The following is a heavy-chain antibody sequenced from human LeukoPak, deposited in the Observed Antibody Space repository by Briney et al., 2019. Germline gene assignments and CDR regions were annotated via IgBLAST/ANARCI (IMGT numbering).Heavy chain of an antibody. D-gene: IGHD3-10*01. J-gene: IGHJ4*02. Sequence: GGSLRLSCAASGLTFSDYNMNWVRQAPGKGLEWLSYISSSGGTTYYADPVKGRFTISRDNAKNSLYLQMNSLRDEDTAVYYCARGRGSGRWLDYWGQGNLVTVSS. V-gene: IGHV3-48*02. CDR3: ARGRGSGRWLDY. CDR1: GLTFSDYN. CDR2: ISSSGGTT.